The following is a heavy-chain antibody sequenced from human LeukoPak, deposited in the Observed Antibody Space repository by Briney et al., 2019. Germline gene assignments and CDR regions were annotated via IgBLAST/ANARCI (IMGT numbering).Heavy chain of an antibody. D-gene: IGHD3-10*01. V-gene: IGHV4-39*07. CDR2: IYYSGST. CDR3: ARSYGSGSYYYDH. Sequence: PSETLSLTCTVSGGSISSSSYYWGWIRRPPGKGLEWIGSIYYSGSTYYNPSLKSRVTISVDTSKNQFSLKLSSVTAADTAVYYCARSYGSGSYYYDHWGQGTLVTVSS. CDR1: GGSISSSSYY. J-gene: IGHJ4*02.